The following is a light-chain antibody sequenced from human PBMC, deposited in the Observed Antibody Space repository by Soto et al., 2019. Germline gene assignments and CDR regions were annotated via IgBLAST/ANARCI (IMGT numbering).Light chain of an antibody. Sequence: QSALTQPASVSGSPGQSITISCTGTRSDVGGYNYVSWYQQHPGKAPKLMIYDVSNRPSGVSNRVSGSKSGNTASLTISGLQAEDEADYYCSSYTSSSTLVFGGGTKVTV. J-gene: IGLJ2*01. CDR2: DVS. V-gene: IGLV2-14*01. CDR3: SSYTSSSTLV. CDR1: RSDVGGYNY.